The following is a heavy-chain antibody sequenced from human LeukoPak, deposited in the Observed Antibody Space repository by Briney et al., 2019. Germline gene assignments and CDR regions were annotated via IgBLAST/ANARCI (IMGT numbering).Heavy chain of an antibody. CDR2: INNDGSYI. D-gene: IGHD5-24*01. CDR3: TSYPPLEGSRDGYNDRDY. CDR1: GFIFSNSA. V-gene: IGHV3-21*01. Sequence: GGSLRLSCAASGFIFSNSAMNWVRQAPGKGLEWVSSINNDGSYIYYAGSVKGRFTISRDNAKNSLYPQMNSLRAEDTAVYYCTSYPPLEGSRDGYNDRDYWGQGTLVTVSS. J-gene: IGHJ4*02.